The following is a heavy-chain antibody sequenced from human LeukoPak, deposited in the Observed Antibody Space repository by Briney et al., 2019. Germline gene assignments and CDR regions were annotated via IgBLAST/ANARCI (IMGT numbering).Heavy chain of an antibody. Sequence: GESLKISCKGSGYSFTSYWISWVHQMPGKGLEWMGRIDPSDSYTNYSPSFQGHVTISVDKSISTAYLQWSGLKASDTAIYYCARHEYKSGWLPDYWGQGTLVTVSS. V-gene: IGHV5-10-1*01. J-gene: IGHJ4*02. D-gene: IGHD6-19*01. CDR2: IDPSDSYT. CDR1: GYSFTSYW. CDR3: ARHEYKSGWLPDY.